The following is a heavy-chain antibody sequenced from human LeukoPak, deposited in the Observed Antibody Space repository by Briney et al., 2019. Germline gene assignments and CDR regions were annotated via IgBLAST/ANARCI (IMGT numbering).Heavy chain of an antibody. CDR3: ARGFCSSTNCYQGPFDF. Sequence: SGGSLRLSCAASGFTFSSAWMTWVRQAPVKGLEWVGHIKNKTNGGTTDYAAPVKGRFIISRDDSKNTLYLQMNSLRTEDTAVYYCARGFCSSTNCYQGPFDFWGQGTLVTVSS. V-gene: IGHV3-15*01. D-gene: IGHD2-2*01. J-gene: IGHJ4*02. CDR2: IKNKTNGGTT. CDR1: GFTFSSAW.